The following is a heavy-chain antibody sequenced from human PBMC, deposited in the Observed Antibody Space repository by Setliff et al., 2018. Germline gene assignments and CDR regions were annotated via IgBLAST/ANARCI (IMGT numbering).Heavy chain of an antibody. CDR1: GDTFSTYA. CDR2: INAYNGDT. J-gene: IGHJ4*02. CDR3: SRLVRYCTTTSCQGASGAEF. D-gene: IGHD2-2*01. Sequence: ASVKVSCKASGDTFSTYALSWVRQAPGQGLEWMAYINAYNGDTYYAENLQGRVTLSTDTSTTTAYLELRSLTSDDTAVYYCSRLVRYCTTTSCQGASGAEFWGQGTLVTVSS. V-gene: IGHV1-18*01.